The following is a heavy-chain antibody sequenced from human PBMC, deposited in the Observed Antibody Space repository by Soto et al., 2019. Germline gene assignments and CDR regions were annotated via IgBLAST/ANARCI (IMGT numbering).Heavy chain of an antibody. Sequence: QVQLVQSGAEVKQPGSSVRVACEVSGGTFTSDAISWVRQAPGQGLEWMGGITPVFETPNYAQKFQGRVTITADESTESTGTADMELNRLTSDDTAVYYGARAIHGYNYRVDFWGQGTTVTVS. D-gene: IGHD5-12*01. V-gene: IGHV1-69*01. CDR2: ITPVFETP. J-gene: IGHJ6*02. CDR3: ARAIHGYNYRVDF. CDR1: GGTFTSDA.